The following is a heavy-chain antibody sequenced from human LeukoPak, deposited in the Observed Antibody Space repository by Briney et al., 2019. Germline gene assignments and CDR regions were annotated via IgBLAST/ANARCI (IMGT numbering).Heavy chain of an antibody. CDR1: GFTFSSYE. Sequence: AGGFLRLSCAASGFTFSSYEMNWVRQAPGKGLEWVSYTSSSGSTIYYADSVKGRFTISRDNAKNSLYLQMNSLRAEDTAVYYCARVTAAGGRAFDIWGQGTMVTVSS. CDR3: ARVTAAGGRAFDI. J-gene: IGHJ3*02. CDR2: TSSSGSTI. V-gene: IGHV3-48*03. D-gene: IGHD6-13*01.